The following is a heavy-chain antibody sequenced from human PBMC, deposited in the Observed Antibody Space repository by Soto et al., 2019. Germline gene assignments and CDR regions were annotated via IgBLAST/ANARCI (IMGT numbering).Heavy chain of an antibody. J-gene: IGHJ5*02. D-gene: IGHD2-21*02. V-gene: IGHV1-18*01. Sequence: QVQLVQSGAEVKKPGASVKVSCKASGYTFTNYGISWVRQAPGQGLEWMGWISAYNGNTNYAQKLQGRVTMTTYTSTSAAYMKLRSLISDDTAVYYCARDPMAYCGGACYSGWFDPWGQGTLVTVSS. CDR3: ARDPMAYCGGACYSGWFDP. CDR1: GYTFTNYG. CDR2: ISAYNGNT.